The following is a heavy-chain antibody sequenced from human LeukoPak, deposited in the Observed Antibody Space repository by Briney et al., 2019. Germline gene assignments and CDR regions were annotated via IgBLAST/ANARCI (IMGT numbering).Heavy chain of an antibody. D-gene: IGHD2-2*01. V-gene: IGHV4-34*01. CDR2: INHSGST. J-gene: IGHJ4*02. CDR1: GGSFSGYY. CDR3: ARGRKPRYCSSTSCYSHGAFFDY. Sequence: SETLSLTCGVYGGSFSGYYWSWIRQPPGKGLEWIGEINHSGSTNYNPSLKSRVTISVDTSKNQFTLKLSSVTAADTAVYYCARGRKPRYCSSTSCYSHGAFFDYWGQGTLVTVSS.